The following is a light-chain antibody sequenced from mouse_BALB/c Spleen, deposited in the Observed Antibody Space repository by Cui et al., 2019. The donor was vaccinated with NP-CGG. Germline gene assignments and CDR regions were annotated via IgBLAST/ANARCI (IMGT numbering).Light chain of an antibody. V-gene: IGLV1*01. J-gene: IGLJ1*01. CDR2: GTN. CDR3: TLWYSNHWV. Sequence: QAVVTQESAPTTSPGDTVTLTCRSITGAVTTSNYANWVQEKPDHLFTGLIGGTNNRAPGVPARFSGFLIGDKAALTITGAQTEDEAIYFCTLWYSNHWVFGGGTKLTVL. CDR1: TGAVTTSNY.